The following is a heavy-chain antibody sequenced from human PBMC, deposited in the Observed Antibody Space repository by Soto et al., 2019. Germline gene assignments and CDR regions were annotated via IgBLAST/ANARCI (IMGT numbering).Heavy chain of an antibody. CDR2: LSAYNGNT. CDR3: AREIGTVTSFIVYYFDY. D-gene: IGHD4-4*01. CDR1: GYTFTSYG. V-gene: IGHV1-18*01. Sequence: QVQLVQSGAEVKKPGASVKVSCKASGYTFTSYGISWVRQAPGQGLEWMGWLSAYNGNTNYAQKLQGRVTMTTDTPTIKANMQLKSVRSVDTAVYYWAREIGTVTSFIVYYFDYWGQGTLVTVSS. J-gene: IGHJ4*02.